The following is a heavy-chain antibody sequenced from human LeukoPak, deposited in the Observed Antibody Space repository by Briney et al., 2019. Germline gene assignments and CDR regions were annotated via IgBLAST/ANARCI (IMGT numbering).Heavy chain of an antibody. D-gene: IGHD4-17*01. CDR3: AKVDGDPPQSAFDI. CDR1: GFTFSSYG. Sequence: GGSLRLSCAASGFTFSSYGMHWVRQAPGKGLEWVAVISYDGSNKYYADSVKGRFTISRDNSKNTLYLQMNSLRAEDTAVYYCAKVDGDPPQSAFDIWGQGTMVTVSS. J-gene: IGHJ3*02. CDR2: ISYDGSNK. V-gene: IGHV3-30*18.